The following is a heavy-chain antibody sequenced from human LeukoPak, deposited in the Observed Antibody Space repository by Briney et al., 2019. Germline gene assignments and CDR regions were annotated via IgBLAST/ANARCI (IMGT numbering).Heavy chain of an antibody. J-gene: IGHJ1*01. D-gene: IGHD3-10*01. CDR1: GFTVSSNY. V-gene: IGHV3-53*01. Sequence: GGSLRLSCAASGFTVSSNYMSWVRQAPGKGLEWVSVIYSGGSTYYADSVKGRFTISRDNSKNTLYLQMNSLRAEDTAVYYCARGYYGSGSDPNFQHWGQGTLVTVSS. CDR3: ARGYYGSGSDPNFQH. CDR2: IYSGGST.